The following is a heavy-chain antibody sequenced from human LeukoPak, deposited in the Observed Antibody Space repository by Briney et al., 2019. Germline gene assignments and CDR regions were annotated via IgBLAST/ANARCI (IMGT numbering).Heavy chain of an antibody. CDR2: ITGSGGST. CDR3: ARKHGNFDY. Sequence: PGGSLRLSCAASGFTFSSYAMSWVRQAPGKGLEWVSSITGSGGSTHYADSVKGRFTISRDNAKNTLYLQMNSLRAEDTAIYYCARKHGNFDYWGQGTLVTVS. J-gene: IGHJ4*02. V-gene: IGHV3-23*01. CDR1: GFTFSSYA.